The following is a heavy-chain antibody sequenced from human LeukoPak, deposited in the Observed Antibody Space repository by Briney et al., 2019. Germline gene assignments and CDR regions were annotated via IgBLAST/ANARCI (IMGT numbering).Heavy chain of an antibody. CDR1: GFTATSNF. Sequence: GGSLTLSCAASGFTATSNFMSWGRQAPGKGLEWVSITYSAGSTYYSDSVKGRSTISRDDSKKTLDLQMNSLRVEDTAVYYCARVRTDYDFWSGYRYYYYYMDVWGKGTTVTVSS. CDR3: ARVRTDYDFWSGYRYYYYYMDV. CDR2: TYSAGST. J-gene: IGHJ6*03. V-gene: IGHV3-53*01. D-gene: IGHD3-3*01.